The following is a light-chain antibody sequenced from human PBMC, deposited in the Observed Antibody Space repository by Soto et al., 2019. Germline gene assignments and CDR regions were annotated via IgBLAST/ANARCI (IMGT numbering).Light chain of an antibody. Sequence: DIQMTQSPSTLSASVGDRVTITCRASQNIGSWLAWYQQKPGKAPKVLIYVASSLERGVPSRFSGSGSGPDFTLTISSLQPDDFATYYCQQYNSYSGTFGQGTRLEIK. CDR1: QNIGSW. J-gene: IGKJ5*01. CDR2: VAS. V-gene: IGKV1-5*01. CDR3: QQYNSYSGT.